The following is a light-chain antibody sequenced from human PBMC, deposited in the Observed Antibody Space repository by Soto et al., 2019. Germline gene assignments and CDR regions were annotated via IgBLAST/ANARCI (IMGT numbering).Light chain of an antibody. CDR1: QSVSSSY. CDR2: GAS. CDR3: QQYGSSPYT. V-gene: IGKV3-20*01. Sequence: EIVLTQSPGTLSLSPGERDTLSCRASQSVSSSYLAWYQQKPGQAPRLLIYGASSRATGIPDKFSGSGSGTDFTLTMSRLEPEDFAVYYCQQYGSSPYTFGQGTKLEIK. J-gene: IGKJ2*01.